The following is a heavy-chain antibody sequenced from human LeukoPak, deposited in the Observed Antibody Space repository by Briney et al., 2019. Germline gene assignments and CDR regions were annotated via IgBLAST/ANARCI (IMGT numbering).Heavy chain of an antibody. D-gene: IGHD3-3*01. J-gene: IGHJ3*02. CDR2: IYYSGST. CDR1: GGSISSYY. V-gene: IGHV4-59*01. Sequence: PSETQSLTCTVSGGSISSYYWSWIRQPPGKGLEWIGYIYYSGSTNYNPSLKSRVTISVDTSKNQFSLKLSSVTAADTAVYYCARDSTMVSIVPDDAFDIWGQGTMVTVSS. CDR3: ARDSTMVSIVPDDAFDI.